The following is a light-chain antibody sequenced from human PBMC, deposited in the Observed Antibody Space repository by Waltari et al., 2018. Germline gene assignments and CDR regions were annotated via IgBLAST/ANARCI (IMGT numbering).Light chain of an antibody. CDR3: YSASDNNWV. CDR1: ALSQKS. V-gene: IGLV3-27*01. J-gene: IGLJ3*02. Sequence: SYELTQPSSVSVSPGQTARIPCPGHALSQKSARWLQQKPGQAPLLLIYEDTKRPSGIPERFSGSSSGTTVTLTITGAQVEDEADYYCYSASDNNWVFGGGTMLTVL. CDR2: EDT.